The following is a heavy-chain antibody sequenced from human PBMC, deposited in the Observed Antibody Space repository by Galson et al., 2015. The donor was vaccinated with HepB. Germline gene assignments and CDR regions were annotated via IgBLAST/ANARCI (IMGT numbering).Heavy chain of an antibody. CDR2: IYYSGST. D-gene: IGHD2-15*01. CDR3: AKGYCSGGSCYSGTYYYYYGMDV. CDR1: GGSISSGGYY. V-gene: IGHV4-31*03. J-gene: IGHJ6*02. Sequence: TLSLTCTVSGGSISSGGYYWSWIRQHPGKGLEWIGYIYYSGSTYYNPSLKSRVTISVDTSKNQFSLKLSSVTAADTAVYYCAKGYCSGGSCYSGTYYYYYGMDVWGQGTTVTVSS.